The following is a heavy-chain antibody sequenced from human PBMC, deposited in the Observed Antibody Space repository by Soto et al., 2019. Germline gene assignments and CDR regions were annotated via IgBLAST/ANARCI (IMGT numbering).Heavy chain of an antibody. D-gene: IGHD4-4*01. J-gene: IGHJ4*02. CDR1: GGSFSGYY. Sequence: SETLSLTCAVYGGSFSGYYWSWIRQPPGKGLEWIGEINHSGSTNYNPSLKSRVTISVDTSKNQFSLKLSSVTAAETAVYYCARDRTTVTDLFDYWGQGTLVTVSS. CDR3: ARDRTTVTDLFDY. V-gene: IGHV4-34*01. CDR2: INHSGST.